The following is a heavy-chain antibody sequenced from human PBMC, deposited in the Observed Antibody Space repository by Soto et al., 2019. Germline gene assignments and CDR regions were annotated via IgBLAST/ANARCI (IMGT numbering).Heavy chain of an antibody. CDR3: ARERGRRIDY. Sequence: EVQLVESGGVLIQPGGSVRLYCAASGFIVSDSYMTWVRQAPGKGLEWVSIIYSGGNTYYADSAKGRFTISRDNSKNTLYLQMNSLRVEDTAVYYCARERGRRIDYWGQGTLVTVSS. CDR1: GFIVSDSY. CDR2: IYSGGNT. V-gene: IGHV3-53*01. J-gene: IGHJ4*02.